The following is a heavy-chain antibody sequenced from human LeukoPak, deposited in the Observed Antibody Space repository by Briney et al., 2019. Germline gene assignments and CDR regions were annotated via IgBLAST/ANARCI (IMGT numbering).Heavy chain of an antibody. D-gene: IGHD3-9*01. V-gene: IGHV4-59*01. Sequence: SETLSLTCTVSGGSISSYYWSWIRQPPGKGLEWIGYIYYSGSTNYNPSLKSRVTISVDTSKNQFSLKLSSVTAADTAVYYCAGLGGILTGYLYYYYGMDVWGQGTTVTVSS. J-gene: IGHJ6*02. CDR2: IYYSGST. CDR3: AGLGGILTGYLYYYYGMDV. CDR1: GGSISSYY.